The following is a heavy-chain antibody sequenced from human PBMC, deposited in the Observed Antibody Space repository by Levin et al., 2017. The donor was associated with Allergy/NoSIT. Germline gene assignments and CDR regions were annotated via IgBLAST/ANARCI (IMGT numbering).Heavy chain of an antibody. D-gene: IGHD5/OR15-5a*01. CDR3: ARENVYDGTFDY. CDR1: GFTFSSYW. Sequence: PGGSLRLSCVASGFTFSSYWMNWVRQAPGKGLEWVANIKKDGSEKYYVDSVKGRFTISRDNAKNSLYLQMNSLRAEDSAVYYCARENVYDGTFDYWGQGTLVTVSS. J-gene: IGHJ4*02. CDR2: IKKDGSEK. V-gene: IGHV3-7*01.